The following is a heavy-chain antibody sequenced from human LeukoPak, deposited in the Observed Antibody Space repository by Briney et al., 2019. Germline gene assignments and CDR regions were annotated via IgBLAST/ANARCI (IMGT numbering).Heavy chain of an antibody. CDR2: ISSSSSTI. Sequence: GGSLRLSCAASGFTFSSYSMNWVRQAPGKGLEWVSYISSSSSTIYYADSVKGRFTISRDNAKNSLYLQMNSLRAEDTAVYYCAREYSSSCFDYWGQGTLVTVSS. CDR1: GFTFSSYS. CDR3: AREYSSSCFDY. V-gene: IGHV3-48*04. D-gene: IGHD6-13*01. J-gene: IGHJ4*02.